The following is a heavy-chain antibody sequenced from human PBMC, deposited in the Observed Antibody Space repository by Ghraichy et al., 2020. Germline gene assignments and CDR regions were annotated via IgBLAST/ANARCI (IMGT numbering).Heavy chain of an antibody. J-gene: IGHJ1*01. D-gene: IGHD3/OR15-3a*01. CDR2: IYSGGST. Sequence: GGSLRLSCAASGFTVSSNYMSWVRQAPGKGLEWVSVIYSGGSTYYADFVKGRFTISRDNSKNTLYLQMNSLRGEDTAVYYCAKFARDWPNEYLQHWGQGALVTVSS. CDR3: AKFARDWPNEYLQH. CDR1: GFTVSSNY. V-gene: IGHV3-53*01.